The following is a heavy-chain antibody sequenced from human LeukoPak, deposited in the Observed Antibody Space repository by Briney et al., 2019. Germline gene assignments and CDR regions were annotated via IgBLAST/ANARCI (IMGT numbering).Heavy chain of an antibody. CDR2: IWYDGSNK. D-gene: IGHD2-15*01. V-gene: IGHV3-33*01. CDR1: GLTFSSYG. J-gene: IGHJ4*02. Sequence: SGGSLRLSCAASGLTFSSYGMHWVRQAPGKGLEWVAVIWYDGSNKYYADSVRGRFTISRDNSKNTLYLQMNSLRAEDTAVYYCARGECSGGSCLSTFDYWGQGTLVTVSS. CDR3: ARGECSGGSCLSTFDY.